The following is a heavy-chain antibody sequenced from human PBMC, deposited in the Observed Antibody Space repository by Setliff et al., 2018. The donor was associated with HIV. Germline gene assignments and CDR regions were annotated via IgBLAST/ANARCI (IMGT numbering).Heavy chain of an antibody. V-gene: IGHV3-48*04. CDR3: ARPTNIDTLYYGSQTFYMYYYGLDV. Sequence: GGSLRLSCAASGSTFSSYTMNWVRQAPGKGLEWISYISSSGSSIYLANSVKGRFIISRDNAKNALYLQMNSLRADDTAVYFCARPTNIDTLYYGSQTFYMYYYGLDVWGQGTTVTVSS. CDR1: GSTFSSYT. J-gene: IGHJ6*02. CDR2: ISSSGSSI. D-gene: IGHD1-26*01.